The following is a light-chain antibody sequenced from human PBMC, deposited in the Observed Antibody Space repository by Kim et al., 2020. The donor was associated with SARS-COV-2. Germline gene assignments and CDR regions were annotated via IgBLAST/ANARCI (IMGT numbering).Light chain of an antibody. CDR2: DAS. Sequence: LSPGERATLSCRASQSISSYLAWYQQKPGQAPRLLIYDASDRATGIPDRFSGSESGTDFTLTISRLEPEDFAVYYCQQRSIWPWTFGQGTKVDIK. CDR3: QQRSIWPWT. V-gene: IGKV3-11*01. J-gene: IGKJ1*01. CDR1: QSISSY.